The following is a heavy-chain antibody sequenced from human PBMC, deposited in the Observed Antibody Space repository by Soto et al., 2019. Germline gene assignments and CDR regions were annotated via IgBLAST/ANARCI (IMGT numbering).Heavy chain of an antibody. CDR2: INHSGST. CDR1: GGSFSGYY. J-gene: IGHJ2*01. D-gene: IGHD2-2*01. CDR3: ARGLGQLLTRYFDL. Sequence: QVQLQQWGAGLLKPSETLSLTCAVYGGSFSGYYWSWIRQPPGKGLEWIGEINHSGSTNYNPSLKRRVTISVDTSKTQSSLKLSSVTAADTAVYYCARGLGQLLTRYFDLWGRGTLVTVSS. V-gene: IGHV4-34*01.